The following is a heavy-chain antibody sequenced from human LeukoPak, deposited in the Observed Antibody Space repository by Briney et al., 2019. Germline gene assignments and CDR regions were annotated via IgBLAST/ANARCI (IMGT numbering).Heavy chain of an antibody. CDR2: VFGGGAGT. CDR3: AKDLISPRSAGSSEELDY. J-gene: IGHJ4*02. Sequence: GGSLRLSCAASGFTFSSYWMSWVRQAPGKGLEWVSSVFGGGAGTHYADSVKGRFIISRDNAKNTLYLQMNSLRAEDTAVYYCAKDLISPRSAGSSEELDYWGQGTLVTVSS. D-gene: IGHD3-10*01. CDR1: GFTFSSYW. V-gene: IGHV3-23*01.